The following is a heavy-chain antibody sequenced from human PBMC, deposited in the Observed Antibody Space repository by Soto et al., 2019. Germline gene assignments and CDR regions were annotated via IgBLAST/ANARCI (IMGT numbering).Heavy chain of an antibody. Sequence: SETLSLTCAVSCYSIISGYYWGWIRQPPGKGLEWIGSIYHSGSTYYNPSLKSRVTISVDTSKNQFSLKLSSVTAADTAVYYCARAGDYWGQGTLVTVSS. V-gene: IGHV4-38-2*01. D-gene: IGHD3-10*01. J-gene: IGHJ4*02. CDR2: IYHSGST. CDR3: ARAGDY. CDR1: CYSIISGYY.